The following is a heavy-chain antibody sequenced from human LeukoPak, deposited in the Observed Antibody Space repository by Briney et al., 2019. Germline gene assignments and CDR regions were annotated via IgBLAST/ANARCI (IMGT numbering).Heavy chain of an antibody. CDR2: IKTKTDGGAT. J-gene: IGHJ4*02. D-gene: IGHD3-10*01. Sequence: GGSLRLSCAASGFTFSNAWMSWVRQAPGKGLEWVGRIKTKTDGGATDYAAPVEGRFSISRDDSKNTLYVQMSSLKTEDTAVYYCVAAGSGSYMRYWGQGTLVTVSS. CDR3: VAAGSGSYMRY. CDR1: GFTFSNAW. V-gene: IGHV3-15*01.